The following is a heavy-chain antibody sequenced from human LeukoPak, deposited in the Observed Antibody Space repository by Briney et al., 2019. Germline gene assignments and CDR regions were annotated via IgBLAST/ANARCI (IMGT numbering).Heavy chain of an antibody. V-gene: IGHV4-59*01. CDR3: ASSHFWSGYYYYYMDV. D-gene: IGHD3-3*02. Sequence: SETLFLTCTVSGGSISSYYWSWIRQPPGKGLEWIGYIYYSESTNYNPSLKSRVTISVDTSKNQYSLKLSSVTAADTAVYYCASSHFWSGYYYYYMDVWGKGTTVTVSS. CDR1: GGSISSYY. J-gene: IGHJ6*03. CDR2: IYYSEST.